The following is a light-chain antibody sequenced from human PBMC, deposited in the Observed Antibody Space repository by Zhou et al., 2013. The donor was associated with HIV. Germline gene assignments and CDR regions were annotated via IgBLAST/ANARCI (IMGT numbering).Light chain of an antibody. V-gene: IGKV1-5*03. J-gene: IGKJ1*01. Sequence: DIQMTQSPSTLSASVGDRVTITCRASQSISSWLAWYQQKPGKAPKLLIYKASSLESGVPSRFSGSGSGTEFTLTISSLQPDDFATYYCLQDYNYPWTFGRGTRVDIK. CDR3: LQDYNYPWT. CDR1: QSISSW. CDR2: KAS.